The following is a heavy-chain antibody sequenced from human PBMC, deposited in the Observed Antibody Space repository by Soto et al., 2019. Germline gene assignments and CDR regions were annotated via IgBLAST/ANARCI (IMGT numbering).Heavy chain of an antibody. CDR3: AREYSSSPPLYNWFDP. V-gene: IGHV1-3*01. D-gene: IGHD6-6*01. CDR1: GYTFTSYA. Sequence: ASVKVSCKASGYTFTSYAMHWVRQAPGQRLEWMGWINAGNGNTKYSQKFQGRVTITRDTSASTAYMELSSLRSEDTAVYYCAREYSSSPPLYNWFDPWGQGTLVTV. J-gene: IGHJ5*02. CDR2: INAGNGNT.